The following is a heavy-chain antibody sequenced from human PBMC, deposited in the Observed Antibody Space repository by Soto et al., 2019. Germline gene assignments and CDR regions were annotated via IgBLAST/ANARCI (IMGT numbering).Heavy chain of an antibody. CDR2: IHHSGST. V-gene: IGHV4-31*03. CDR1: GGSISSGGYY. CDR3: VRGVLS. J-gene: IGHJ1*01. Sequence: QVQLQESGPGLVKASQTLSLTCNVSGGSISSGGYYWTWIRQHPGKGLEWIGNIHHSGSTFYNPSLKSRVSISVETSKNQFSLKLSSVTAADTVVYFCVRGVLSWGQGTLVTVSS. D-gene: IGHD3-10*01.